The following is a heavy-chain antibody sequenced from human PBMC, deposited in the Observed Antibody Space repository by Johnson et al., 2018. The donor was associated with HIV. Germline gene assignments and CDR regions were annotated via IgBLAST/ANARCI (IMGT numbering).Heavy chain of an antibody. V-gene: IGHV3-11*04. D-gene: IGHD3-22*01. Sequence: VHLVESGGGLVKPGGSLRLSCAASGFTFSDYYMSWIRQAPGKGLEWVSYISSSGSTIYYADSVKGRFTISRDNAKNSLYLQMNSLRAEDMAVYYCARGENYYDSSGYWDDAFDIWGQGTMVTVSS. J-gene: IGHJ3*02. CDR1: GFTFSDYY. CDR3: ARGENYYDSSGYWDDAFDI. CDR2: ISSSGSTI.